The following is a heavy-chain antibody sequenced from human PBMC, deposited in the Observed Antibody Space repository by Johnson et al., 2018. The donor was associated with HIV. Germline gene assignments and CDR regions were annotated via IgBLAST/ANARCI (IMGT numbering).Heavy chain of an antibody. CDR2: ISYDGSNK. CDR3: VRDRGYCTNGVCYYDAFDI. J-gene: IGHJ3*02. D-gene: IGHD2-8*01. CDR1: GFTFSSYA. V-gene: IGHV3-30*04. Sequence: QVQLVESGGGVVQPGRSLRLSCAASGFTFSSYAMHWVRQAPGKGLEWVAVISYDGSNKYYADSVKGRFTISRDNSKNTLYLQMNSLRAEDTAVYYCVRDRGYCTNGVCYYDAFDIWGQGTMVTVSA.